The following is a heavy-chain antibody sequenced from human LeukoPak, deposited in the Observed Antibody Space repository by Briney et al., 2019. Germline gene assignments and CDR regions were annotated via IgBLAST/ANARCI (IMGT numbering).Heavy chain of an antibody. CDR1: GGSISSYY. CDR3: ARVVDCNSTSCYSGYYYYGMDV. V-gene: IGHV4-59*01. J-gene: IGHJ6*02. Sequence: TASETLSLTCTVSGGSISSYYWSWIRQPPGKGLEWIGYIYYSGSTSYNPSLKSRVTISVDTSKNQFSLKLSSVTAADTAVYYCARVVDCNSTSCYSGYYYYGMDVWGQGTTVTVSS. D-gene: IGHD2-2*01. CDR2: IYYSGST.